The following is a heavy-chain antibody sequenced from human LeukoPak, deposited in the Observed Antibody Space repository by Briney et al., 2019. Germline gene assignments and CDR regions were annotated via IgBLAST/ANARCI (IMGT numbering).Heavy chain of an antibody. Sequence: GGSLRLSCAASGFTFSTYWMSWVRQAPGRGLEWVANIRQDGSDKYYVDSVKGRFTISRDNAKNSLYLQMNSLRAEDTAVYYCAKSGNFGDGYNFDYWGQGTLVTVSS. J-gene: IGHJ4*02. D-gene: IGHD5-24*01. CDR3: AKSGNFGDGYNFDY. CDR2: IRQDGSDK. V-gene: IGHV3-7*01. CDR1: GFTFSTYW.